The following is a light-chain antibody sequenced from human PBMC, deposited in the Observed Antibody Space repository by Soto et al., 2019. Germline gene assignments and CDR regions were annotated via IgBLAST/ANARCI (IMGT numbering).Light chain of an antibody. CDR3: SSYTSSSTRV. V-gene: IGLV2-14*01. Sequence: QSVLTQPASVSGSPGQSITISCTGTSSDVGGYNYVSWYQQHPGKAPKLMIYDVSNRPSGVSNRFSGSKSGNTASLTISGLKHEDEADYYCSSYTSSSTRVFGTGTKVXVL. CDR2: DVS. CDR1: SSDVGGYNY. J-gene: IGLJ1*01.